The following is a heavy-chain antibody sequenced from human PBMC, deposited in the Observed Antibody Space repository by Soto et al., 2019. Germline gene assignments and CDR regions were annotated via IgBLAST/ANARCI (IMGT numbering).Heavy chain of an antibody. CDR3: ARDDDYEANAFDY. Sequence: PGGSLRLSCAASGFTFSRYGMHWVRQAPGKGLEWVALIWNDGIRKVYVDSVKGRFTISRDNSKNTLDLQMNSLRAEDTAVYYCARDDDYEANAFDYWGPGTLVTVSS. V-gene: IGHV3-33*01. CDR1: GFTFSRYG. J-gene: IGHJ4*02. D-gene: IGHD3-22*01. CDR2: IWNDGIRK.